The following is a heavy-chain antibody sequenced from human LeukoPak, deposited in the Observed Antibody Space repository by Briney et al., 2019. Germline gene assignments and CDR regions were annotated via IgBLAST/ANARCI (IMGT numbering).Heavy chain of an antibody. CDR3: ARGWYYCGSGTHQGVDY. V-gene: IGHV1-2*06. D-gene: IGHD3-10*01. Sequence: ASVKVSCKASGYTFTGYYMHWVRQAPGQGLEWMGRINPNSGGTNYAQKFQGRVTMTRDTSISTAYMELSRLRSDDTAVYYCARGWYYCGSGTHQGVDYWGQGTLVTVSS. CDR1: GYTFTGYY. J-gene: IGHJ4*02. CDR2: INPNSGGT.